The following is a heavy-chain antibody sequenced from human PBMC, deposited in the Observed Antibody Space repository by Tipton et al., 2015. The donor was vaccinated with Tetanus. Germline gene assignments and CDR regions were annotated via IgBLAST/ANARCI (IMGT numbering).Heavy chain of an antibody. D-gene: IGHD2/OR15-2a*01. CDR3: GKVVGNSARYNNDDY. J-gene: IGHJ4*03. V-gene: IGHV3-30*18. Sequence: SLRLSCAASGFSISDYDMHWVRQAPGKGLEWVALISPDGSDKYYGDSLKGRFTISRDNSENTLHLQTTSLTIEDTAVYFCGKVVGNSARYNNDDYWGQGTLVIVSS. CDR1: GFSISDYD. CDR2: ISPDGSDK.